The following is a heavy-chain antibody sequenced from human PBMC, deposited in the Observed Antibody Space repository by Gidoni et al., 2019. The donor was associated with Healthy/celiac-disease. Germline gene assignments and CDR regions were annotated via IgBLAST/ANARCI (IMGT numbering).Heavy chain of an antibody. D-gene: IGHD3-22*01. Sequence: QVQLQQWGAGLLKPSETLSRTCAVYGGSFRGYYWTWIRPSPGKGLEWIGEINHSGSTNYDPSLKSRVTISVDTSRNQFSLSLSSVTAADTALYYCARTSDRENYYGLDVWGQGTTVSVSS. CDR3: ARTSDRENYYGLDV. J-gene: IGHJ6*02. CDR2: INHSGST. V-gene: IGHV4-34*02. CDR1: GGSFRGYY.